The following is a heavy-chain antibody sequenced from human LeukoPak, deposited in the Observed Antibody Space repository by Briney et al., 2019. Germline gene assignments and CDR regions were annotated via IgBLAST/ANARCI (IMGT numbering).Heavy chain of an antibody. CDR1: GFTFSSYS. D-gene: IGHD1-7*01. CDR2: ISNSRSNK. J-gene: IGHJ4*02. Sequence: GGSLRLSCAASGFTFSSYSMNWVRQAPGKGLEWVSSISNSRSNKYYADSVKGRFTISRDNAKNSLYLQMNSLRAEDTAVYYCARVANNWNYAPFDYWGQGTLVTVSS. V-gene: IGHV3-21*01. CDR3: ARVANNWNYAPFDY.